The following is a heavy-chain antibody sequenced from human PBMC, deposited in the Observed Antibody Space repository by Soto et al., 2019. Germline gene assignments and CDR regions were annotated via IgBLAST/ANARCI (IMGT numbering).Heavy chain of an antibody. Sequence: ASVKVSCKASGYTFTGYYMHWVRQAPGQGLEWMGWINPNSGGTNYAQKFQGWVTMTRDTSISTAYMELSRLRSDDTAVYYCASCSGGSCANFDAFEIWGQGTMVTVS. CDR2: INPNSGGT. D-gene: IGHD2-15*01. CDR3: ASCSGGSCANFDAFEI. V-gene: IGHV1-2*04. J-gene: IGHJ3*02. CDR1: GYTFTGYY.